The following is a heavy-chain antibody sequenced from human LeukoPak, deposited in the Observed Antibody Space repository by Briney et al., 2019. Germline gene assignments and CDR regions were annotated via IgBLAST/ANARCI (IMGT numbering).Heavy chain of an antibody. J-gene: IGHJ6*03. V-gene: IGHV1-8*01. CDR1: GYTFTSYD. Sequence: ASVKVSCKASGYTFTSYDINWVRQATGQGLEWMGWMNPNSGNTGYGQKFQGRVTMTRNTSISTAYMELSSLRSEDTAMYYCARARYYYYYYVDVWGKGITVTVSS. CDR3: ARARYYYYYYVDV. CDR2: MNPNSGNT.